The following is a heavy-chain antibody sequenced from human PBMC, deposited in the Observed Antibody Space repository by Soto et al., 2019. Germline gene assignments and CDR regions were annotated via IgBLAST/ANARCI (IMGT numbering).Heavy chain of an antibody. CDR2: ISGYNGDT. CDR1: GYTFTSHG. Sequence: VASVKVSCKTSGYTFTSHGVSWVRWAPGRGLEWLGWISGYNGDTKYGQKVQGRVSMTTDTSTATGYMELRSLRSDDTAVYFCARSHWQPDCLEGFDFWGQGTLVTVSS. D-gene: IGHD1-1*01. CDR3: ARSHWQPDCLEGFDF. V-gene: IGHV1-18*04. J-gene: IGHJ4*02.